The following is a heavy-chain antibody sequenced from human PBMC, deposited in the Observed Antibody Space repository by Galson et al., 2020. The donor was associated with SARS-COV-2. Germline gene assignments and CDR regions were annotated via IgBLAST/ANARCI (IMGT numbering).Heavy chain of an antibody. V-gene: IGHV3-7*01. Sequence: GGSLRLSCSVSGFTFSNHWISWVRQAPGKGLEWVANIKQDGSDKYYVATVRGRFTISRDNAKNSLYLQMNSLRAEDTALYYCRAADNGFDVWGQGTMVTVSS. CDR3: RAADNGFDV. CDR2: IKQDGSDK. CDR1: GFTFSNHW. J-gene: IGHJ3*01. D-gene: IGHD6-25*01.